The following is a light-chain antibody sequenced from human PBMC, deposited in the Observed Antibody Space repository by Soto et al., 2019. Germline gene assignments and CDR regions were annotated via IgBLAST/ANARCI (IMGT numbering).Light chain of an antibody. V-gene: IGLV2-14*01. Sequence: QSALTQPASVSASCGQSITISCTGTSSDVPGSNSVSWYQQHPGKAPILIIFDVFKRPSGVSDRFSASKSGNTASLTISGLQAEDEADYYCSSYITSAIVVFGGGTKLTVL. CDR3: SSYITSAIVV. CDR1: SSDVPGSNS. J-gene: IGLJ2*01. CDR2: DVF.